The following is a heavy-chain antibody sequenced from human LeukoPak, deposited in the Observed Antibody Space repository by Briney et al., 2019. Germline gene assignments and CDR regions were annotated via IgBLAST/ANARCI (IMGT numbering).Heavy chain of an antibody. CDR2: INSDGSST. CDR3: ASAGGSSSSFDY. Sequence: GGSLRLSCAASGFTFSSYWMHWVRQAPGKGLVWVSRINSDGSSTSYADSVKGRFTISRDNAKNTLYLQMNSLRAEDTAVYYCASAGGSSSSFDYWGQGTLVTVSS. D-gene: IGHD6-6*01. J-gene: IGHJ4*02. V-gene: IGHV3-74*01. CDR1: GFTFSSYW.